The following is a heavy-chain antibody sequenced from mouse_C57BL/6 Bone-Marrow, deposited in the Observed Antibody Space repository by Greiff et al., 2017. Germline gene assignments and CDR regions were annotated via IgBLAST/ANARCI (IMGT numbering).Heavy chain of an antibody. CDR1: GFTFSSYG. J-gene: IGHJ3*01. CDR2: ISSGGSCT. V-gene: IGHV5-6*01. CDR3: ARLFQFAY. Sequence: VQLQQSGGDLVKPGGSLKLSCAASGFTFSSYGMSWVRQTPDKRLEWVATISSGGSCTYYPDSVKGRFTISRDNAKNTLYLQMSSLKSEDTAMYYCARLFQFAYWGQGTLVTVSA.